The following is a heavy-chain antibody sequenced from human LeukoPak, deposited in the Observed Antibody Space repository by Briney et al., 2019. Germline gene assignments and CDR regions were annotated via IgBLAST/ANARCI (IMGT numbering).Heavy chain of an antibody. CDR1: GGTFSSYA. Sequence: SVKVSCKASGGTFSSYAFSWVRQAPGQGLEWMGRIIPILGIENYAQKFQGRVTITADKSTTTAYMELSSLRSDDTAVYYCARSYFGSGTYYNPFDYWGQGTWSPSPQ. CDR3: ARSYFGSGTYYNPFDY. CDR2: IIPILGIE. D-gene: IGHD3-10*01. V-gene: IGHV1-69*04. J-gene: IGHJ4*02.